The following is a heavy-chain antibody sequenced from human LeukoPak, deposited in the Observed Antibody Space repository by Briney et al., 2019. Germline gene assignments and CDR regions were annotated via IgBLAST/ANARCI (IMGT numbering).Heavy chain of an antibody. J-gene: IGHJ4*02. Sequence: PGGSLRLSCAASGFTFGDYGMSWVRQAPGKGLEWVSGINWNGGSTGYADSVKGRFTISRDNSKNTLYPQMNSLRAEDTAVYYCAKDPRITIFGPGGDYWGQGTLVTVSS. CDR1: GFTFGDYG. V-gene: IGHV3-20*04. CDR2: INWNGGST. D-gene: IGHD3-3*01. CDR3: AKDPRITIFGPGGDY.